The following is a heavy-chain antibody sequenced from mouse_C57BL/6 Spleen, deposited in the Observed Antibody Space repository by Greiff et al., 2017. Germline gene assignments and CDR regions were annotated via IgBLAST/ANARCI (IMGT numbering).Heavy chain of an antibody. CDR3: ARHGSLYDGAWGAWFAY. J-gene: IGHJ3*01. V-gene: IGHV1-62-2*01. Sequence: QVQLQQSGAELVKPGASVKLSCKASGYTFTEYTIHWVKQRSGQGLEWIGWFYPGSGSIKDNEKFKDKATLTADKSSRTVYMELSRLTSEDSAVYFCARHGSLYDGAWGAWFAYWGQGTLVTVSA. CDR2: FYPGSGSI. D-gene: IGHD2-3*01. CDR1: GYTFTEYT.